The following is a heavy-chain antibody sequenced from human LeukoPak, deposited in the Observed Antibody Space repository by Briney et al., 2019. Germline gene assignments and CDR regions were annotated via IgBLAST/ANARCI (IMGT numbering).Heavy chain of an antibody. J-gene: IGHJ5*02. CDR3: ARAVAENWFDP. CDR1: GFTFSSYW. D-gene: IGHD6-19*01. Sequence: TGGSLRLPCAASGFTFSSYWMSWVRQAPGKGLEWVANIKQDGSDKYYVDSVKGRFTISRDNAKNSVYLQMNSLRAEDTALYYCARAVAENWFDPWGQGTLVTVSS. CDR2: IKQDGSDK. V-gene: IGHV3-7*01.